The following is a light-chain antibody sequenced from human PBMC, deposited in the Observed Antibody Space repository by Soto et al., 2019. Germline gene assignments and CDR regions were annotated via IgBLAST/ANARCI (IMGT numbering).Light chain of an antibody. V-gene: IGKV3-15*01. CDR2: GAS. CDR3: QQYKNWPWT. Sequence: EMVMTQSPATLSVSPGERVTLSCRASQSVSSNLAWYQQKPGHAHRLLTHGASTRATGIPARFSGSGSGKEVTLTISSLQPEDFAVYYCQQYKNWPWTFGQGTKVDI. J-gene: IGKJ1*01. CDR1: QSVSSN.